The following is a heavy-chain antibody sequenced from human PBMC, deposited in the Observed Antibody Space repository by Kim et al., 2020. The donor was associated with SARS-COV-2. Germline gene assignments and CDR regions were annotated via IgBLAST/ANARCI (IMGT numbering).Heavy chain of an antibody. J-gene: IGHJ4*02. CDR3: ARSGYYYKSEFDY. V-gene: IGHV4-4*09. Sequence: SETLSLTCTVSGGPITNYYWSWIRQPPGKRLEWIGYIYDSESVTYNPSLKSRVTMSVDSSKNQFSLWLTSVTAADSAMYYCARSGYYYKSEFDYWGEG. D-gene: IGHD1-26*01. CDR2: IYDSESV. CDR1: GGPITNYY.